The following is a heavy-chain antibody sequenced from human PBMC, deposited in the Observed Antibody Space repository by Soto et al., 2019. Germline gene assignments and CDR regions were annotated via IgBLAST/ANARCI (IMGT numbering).Heavy chain of an antibody. CDR3: ARLPLNYYYYGMDV. CDR2: INHSGST. J-gene: IGHJ6*02. Sequence: SETLSLTCAVYGGSFSGYYWSWIRQPPGKGLEWIGEINHSGSTNYNPSLKSRVTISVDTSKNQFSLKLSSVTAADTAVYYCARLPLNYYYYGMDVWGQGTTVTVSS. CDR1: GGSFSGYY. V-gene: IGHV4-34*01.